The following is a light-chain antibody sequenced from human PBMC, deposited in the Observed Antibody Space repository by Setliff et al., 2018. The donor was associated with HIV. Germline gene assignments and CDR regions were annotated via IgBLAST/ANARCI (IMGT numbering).Light chain of an antibody. J-gene: IGLJ1*01. CDR3: CSNTGSNTYV. V-gene: IGLV2-23*01. CDR2: QAS. CDR1: SGDVGRYNL. Sequence: QSALAQPASVSGSPGQSITISCTGTSGDVGRYNLVSWYQQQPGKPPKLMIYQASKRPSGVSNRFSGSKSGNTASLTISGLQAEDAADYYCCSNTGSNTYVFGTGTKGTV.